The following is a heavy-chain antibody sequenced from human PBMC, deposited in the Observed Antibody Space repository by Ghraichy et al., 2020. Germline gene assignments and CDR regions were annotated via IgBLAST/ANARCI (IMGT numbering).Heavy chain of an antibody. Sequence: GGSLRLACEASGFTFSDYWMNWVRQAPGKGLEWVANIKQDESEKYYVDSVKGRFTISRDNAKNSLYLQMNSLRAEDTAVYYCARVGYYSSGNSGYWGQGTLVTVSS. V-gene: IGHV3-7*01. D-gene: IGHD3-10*01. CDR2: IKQDESEK. J-gene: IGHJ4*02. CDR3: ARVGYYSSGNSGY. CDR1: GFTFSDYW.